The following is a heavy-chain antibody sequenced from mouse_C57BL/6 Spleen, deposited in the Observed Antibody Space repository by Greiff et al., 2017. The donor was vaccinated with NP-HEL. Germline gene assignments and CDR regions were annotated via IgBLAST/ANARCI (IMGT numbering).Heavy chain of an antibody. CDR3: ARGYEPGY. Sequence: QVQLQQSGPELVKPGASVKLSCKASGYAFSSSWMHWVKQRPGQGLEWIGRIYPGDGDTNYIGKFKGKATLTADKSSSTAYMQLSSLTSEDSAVYVYARGYEPGYWGQGTTLTVSS. V-gene: IGHV1-82*01. CDR2: IYPGDGDT. J-gene: IGHJ2*01. CDR1: GYAFSSSW. D-gene: IGHD2-3*01.